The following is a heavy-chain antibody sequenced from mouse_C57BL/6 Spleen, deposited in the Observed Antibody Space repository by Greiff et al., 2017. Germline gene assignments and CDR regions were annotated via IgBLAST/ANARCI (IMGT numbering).Heavy chain of an antibody. V-gene: IGHV3-1*01. CDR2: ISYSGST. J-gene: IGHJ2*01. CDR1: GYSITSGYD. D-gene: IGHD1-1*01. Sequence: DVQLVESGPGMVKPSQSLSLPCTVTGYSITSGYDWHWIRHFPGNKLEWMGYISYSGSTNYNPSPKSRISITHDTSKNHFFLKLNSVTTEDTATYSCARSHYGSSLDYWGQGTTLTVSS. CDR3: ARSHYGSSLDY.